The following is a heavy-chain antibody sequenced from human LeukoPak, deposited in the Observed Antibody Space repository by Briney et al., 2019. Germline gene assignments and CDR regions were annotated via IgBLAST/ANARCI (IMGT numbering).Heavy chain of an antibody. CDR1: GFTFSNYA. CDR3: ARDGYGWLQLDWFFDF. V-gene: IGHV3-30-3*01. Sequence: GGSLILSCAASGFTFSNYAMHGVRQAPGKGLEWVAVISYDGSNKYYADSVKGRFTISRDNSKNTLYLQMNSLRAEDTAVYYCARDGYGWLQLDWFFDFWGQGTLVTVPS. D-gene: IGHD5-24*01. J-gene: IGHJ4*02. CDR2: ISYDGSNK.